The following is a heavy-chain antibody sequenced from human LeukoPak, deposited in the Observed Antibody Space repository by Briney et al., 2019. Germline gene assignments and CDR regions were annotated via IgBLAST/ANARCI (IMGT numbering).Heavy chain of an antibody. CDR2: IWYDGSNK. CDR3: ARDRGMITVTLDY. Sequence: GGPLRLSCAASGFTFSSYGMHWVRQAPGKGLEWVAVIWYDGSNKYYSDSVKGRFTISRDDSENTLYLQMNSLRVEDTAVYYCARDRGMITVTLDYWGQGTLVTVSS. V-gene: IGHV3-33*01. D-gene: IGHD4-17*01. CDR1: GFTFSSYG. J-gene: IGHJ4*02.